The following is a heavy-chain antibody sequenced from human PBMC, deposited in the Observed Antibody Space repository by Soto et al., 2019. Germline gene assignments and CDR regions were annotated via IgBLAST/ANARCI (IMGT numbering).Heavy chain of an antibody. D-gene: IGHD4-17*01. CDR1: GGSFSGYY. Sequence: PSETLSLTCAVYGGSFSGYYWSWIRQPPGKGLEWIGEINHSGSTNYNPSLKSRVTISVDTSKNQFSLKLSSVTAADTAVYHCARGRRTAVTIDYWGQGTLVT. CDR3: ARGRRTAVTIDY. CDR2: INHSGST. J-gene: IGHJ4*02. V-gene: IGHV4-34*01.